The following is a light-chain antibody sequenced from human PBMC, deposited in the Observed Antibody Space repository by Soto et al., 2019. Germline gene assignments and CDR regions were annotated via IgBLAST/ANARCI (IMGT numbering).Light chain of an antibody. CDR1: QSVRSN. CDR2: GAS. CDR3: HHHNKWPRM. V-gene: IGKV3-15*01. Sequence: EIVMTQSPATLSVSPGERATLSCRASQSVRSNLAWYQQRPGQAPRLLIYGASNRATGIPARFSGSGSGTEFTLTISGLQSEDFAVYYCHHHNKWPRMFGQGTKVEVK. J-gene: IGKJ1*01.